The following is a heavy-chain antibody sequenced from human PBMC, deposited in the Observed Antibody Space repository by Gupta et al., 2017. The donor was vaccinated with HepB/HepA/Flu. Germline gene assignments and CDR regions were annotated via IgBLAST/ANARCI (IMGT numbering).Heavy chain of an antibody. J-gene: IGHJ3*02. V-gene: IGHV4-39*01. D-gene: IGHD3-10*01. CDR1: AGPISSSSYY. Sequence: QLQLQESGPGLVKPSETLSLTCTSSAGPISSSSYYWGWIRQPPGKGLEWIGSIYYSGSTYYNPSLKSRVTISVDTSKNQFSLKLSSVTAADTAVYYCARTRGAFDIWGQGTMVTVSS. CDR2: IYYSGST. CDR3: ARTRGAFDI.